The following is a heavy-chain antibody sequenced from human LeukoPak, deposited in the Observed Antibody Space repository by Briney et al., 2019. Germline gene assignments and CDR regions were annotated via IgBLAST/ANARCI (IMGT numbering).Heavy chain of an antibody. CDR3: AVLNIDYEGFEV. D-gene: IGHD4-17*01. Sequence: GGSLRLSCAASGFTFSSYSMNWVRQAPGKGLEWVSYISSSSSTIYYADSVKGRFTISRDNSKNTLYLQMNSLRAEDTAVYYCAVLNIDYEGFEVWGQGTLVTVSS. J-gene: IGHJ4*02. CDR1: GFTFSSYS. V-gene: IGHV3-48*01. CDR2: ISSSSSTI.